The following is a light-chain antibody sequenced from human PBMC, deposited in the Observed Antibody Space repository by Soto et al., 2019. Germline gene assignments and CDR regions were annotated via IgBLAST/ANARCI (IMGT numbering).Light chain of an antibody. J-gene: IGKJ1*01. CDR3: LQYNSYSTWT. V-gene: IGKV1-5*03. CDR1: QSISSW. Sequence: DIQMTQSPSTLSASVGDRVTITCRASQSISSWLAWYQQKPGKAPKLLIYKASSLESGVPLTFSGSGSGTECTLTISSLLPDDFATYYCLQYNSYSTWTFGQETKFEI. CDR2: KAS.